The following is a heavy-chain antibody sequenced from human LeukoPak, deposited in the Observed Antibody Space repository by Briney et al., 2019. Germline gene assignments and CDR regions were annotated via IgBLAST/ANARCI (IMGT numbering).Heavy chain of an antibody. V-gene: IGHV4-39*07. CDR2: IFYSGST. D-gene: IGHD3-16*02. CDR3: AISMITFGGVIANNWFDP. Sequence: SETLSLTCTVSGASISGSAYYWGWIRQPPGKGLEWIGNIFYSGSTYYSPSLKSRVTISLDTSRNQFSLKLNSVTAADTAVYYCAISMITFGGVIANNWFDPWGQGTLVTVSS. J-gene: IGHJ5*02. CDR1: GASISGSAYY.